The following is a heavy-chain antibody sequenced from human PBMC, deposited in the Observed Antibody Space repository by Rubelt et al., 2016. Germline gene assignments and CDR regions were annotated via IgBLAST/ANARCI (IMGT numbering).Heavy chain of an antibody. CDR3: ARDLSEYSSSWYSFGVDY. D-gene: IGHD6-13*01. CDR1: FTFSSYA. J-gene: IGHJ4*02. CDR2: ISYDGSNK. V-gene: IGHV3-30*04. Sequence: FTFSSYALHWVRQAPGKGLEWVALISYDGSNKYYADSVKGRFTISRDNSENTLYLQMNSLRADDTALYFCARDLSEYSSSWYSFGVDYWGQGALVTVSS.